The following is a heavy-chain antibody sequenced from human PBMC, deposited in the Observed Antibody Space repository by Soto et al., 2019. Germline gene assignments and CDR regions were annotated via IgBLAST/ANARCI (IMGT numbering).Heavy chain of an antibody. CDR1: GYTFTSYG. CDR2: ISAYNGNT. D-gene: IGHD3-22*01. Sequence: GASVKVSCKASGYTFTSYGISWVRQAPGQGLEWMGWISAYNGNTNYAQKLQGRVTMTTDTSTSTAYLELRSLRSDDTAVYYCARYYYDSSGYPEAFDIWGQGTMVTVS. V-gene: IGHV1-18*01. J-gene: IGHJ3*02. CDR3: ARYYYDSSGYPEAFDI.